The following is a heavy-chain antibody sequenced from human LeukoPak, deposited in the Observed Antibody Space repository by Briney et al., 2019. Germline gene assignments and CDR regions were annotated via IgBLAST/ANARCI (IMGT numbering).Heavy chain of an antibody. D-gene: IGHD2-15*01. CDR1: GGSISSGGYY. Sequence: SETLSLTCTVSGGSISSGGYYWSWIRQHPGKGLEWIGYIYYSGSTKYNASLESRATISVDMSKNRFSLKLSSVTAADTAVYYCARLPLGYCSGGYCSSGRTYYYYGMDVWGQGTTVTVSS. J-gene: IGHJ6*02. CDR2: IYYSGST. V-gene: IGHV4-61*03. CDR3: ARLPLGYCSGGYCSSGRTYYYYGMDV.